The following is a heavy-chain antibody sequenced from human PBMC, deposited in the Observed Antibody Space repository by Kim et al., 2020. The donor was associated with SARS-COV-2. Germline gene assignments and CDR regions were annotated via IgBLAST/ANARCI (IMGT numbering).Heavy chain of an antibody. J-gene: IGHJ6*02. CDR2: ISYDGNSQ. Sequence: GGSLRLSCAASGFNFSAYAMHWVRQAPGKGLEWVAFISYDGNSQQYVESVKGRFTVARDNSKNMLFLQMDRVRVEDTSVYYCTRALMEKYYYYGMGVWGQGTTVTV. V-gene: IGHV3-30*03. CDR3: TRALMEKYYYYGMGV. CDR1: GFNFSAYA. D-gene: IGHD3-3*01.